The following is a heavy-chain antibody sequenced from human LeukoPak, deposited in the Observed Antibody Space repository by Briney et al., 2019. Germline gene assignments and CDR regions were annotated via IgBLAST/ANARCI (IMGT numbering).Heavy chain of an antibody. Sequence: PLASVKVSCKASGYAFTDYYMHWVRQAPGQGLEWMGIINPSTGNTKYAQKFQGRVTITRNTSISTAYMELSSLRSEDTAVYYCAYSSSWFDDAFDIWGQGTMVTVSS. CDR1: GYAFTDYY. CDR3: AYSSSWFDDAFDI. D-gene: IGHD6-13*01. J-gene: IGHJ3*02. V-gene: IGHV1-46*01. CDR2: INPSTGNT.